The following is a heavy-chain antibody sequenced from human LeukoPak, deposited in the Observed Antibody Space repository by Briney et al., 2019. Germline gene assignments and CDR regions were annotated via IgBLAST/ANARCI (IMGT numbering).Heavy chain of an antibody. CDR2: IRYDGNNK. V-gene: IGHV3-30*02. CDR3: AELGITMIGGV. D-gene: IGHD3-10*02. CDR1: GFTFSSYA. J-gene: IGHJ6*04. Sequence: PGGSLRLSCAASGFTFSSYAMSWVRQAPGKGLEWVTFIRYDGNNKYYADSVKGRFTISRDNAKNSLYLQMNSLRAEDTAVYYCAELGITMIGGVWGKGTTVTISS.